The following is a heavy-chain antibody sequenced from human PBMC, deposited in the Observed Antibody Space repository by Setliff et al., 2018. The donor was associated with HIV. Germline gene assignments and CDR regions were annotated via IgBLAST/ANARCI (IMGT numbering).Heavy chain of an antibody. CDR2: SNAGNGNT. Sequence: GASVKVSCKASGYTFTSYAMHWVRQAPGQRLEWMGWSNAGNGNTKYSQEFQGRVTITRDTSASTAYMELSSLRSEDTAVYYCARDPAPSSSASYFQHWGQGTPVTVSS. CDR3: ARDPAPSSSASYFQH. D-gene: IGHD6-6*01. CDR1: GYTFTSYA. J-gene: IGHJ1*01. V-gene: IGHV1-3*02.